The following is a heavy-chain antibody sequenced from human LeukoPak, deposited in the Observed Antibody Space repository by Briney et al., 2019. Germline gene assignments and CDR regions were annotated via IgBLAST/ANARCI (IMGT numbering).Heavy chain of an antibody. J-gene: IGHJ4*02. CDR2: ISGSGGST. CDR1: GFTFSSYA. CDR3: ARGRIYFDY. D-gene: IGHD1-14*01. V-gene: IGHV3-23*01. Sequence: GGSLRLSCAASGFTFSSYAMSWVRQAPGKGLEWVSAISGSGGSTYYADSVKGRFTISRDNAKNSLYLQMNSLRAEDTAVYYCARGRIYFDYWGQGTLVTVSS.